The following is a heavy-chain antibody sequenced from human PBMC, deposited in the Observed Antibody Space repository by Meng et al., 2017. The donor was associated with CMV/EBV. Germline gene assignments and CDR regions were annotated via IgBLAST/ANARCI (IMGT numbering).Heavy chain of an antibody. V-gene: IGHV4-61*02. D-gene: IGHD2-21*02. CDR1: GDTISSSRYY. Sequence: QVQLQESGPGLMKPSPTLSLTCDVSGDTISSSRYYWRWIRQPAGKGLEWFVRSSTSGTTNYHPSLKSRVTISVATSKTQFSLQRTLVTDADTAVYYCARDRFYYSSGDSYEIGYWGQGTLVTVSS. CDR3: ARDRFYYSSGDSYEIGY. J-gene: IGHJ4*02. CDR2: SSTSGTT.